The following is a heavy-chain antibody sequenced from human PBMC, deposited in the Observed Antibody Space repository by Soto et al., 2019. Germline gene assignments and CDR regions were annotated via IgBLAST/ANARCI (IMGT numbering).Heavy chain of an antibody. CDR2: ISGSAGST. CDR1: GFTFSSYA. V-gene: IGHV3-23*01. J-gene: IGHJ4*02. CDR3: AKDGYCAGGSCYHDY. Sequence: GGSLRLSWAASGFTFSSYAMSWVRQAPGKGLEWVSTISGSAGSTYYADSVKGRFTISRDNSKNTLYLQMSSLRAQDTGAYYCAKDGYCAGGSCYHDYWGQGTLVPVSP. D-gene: IGHD2-15*01.